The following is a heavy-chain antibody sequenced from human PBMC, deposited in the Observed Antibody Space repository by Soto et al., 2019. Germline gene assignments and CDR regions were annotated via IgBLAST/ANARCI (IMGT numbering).Heavy chain of an antibody. CDR2: ISTYNGNT. Sequence: ASVKVSCKASGYTFIKYGVAWVRQAPGHGLEWMGWISTYNGNTNYAQKVQGRVTMTTDTSTSTAYMELRSLRSDGAAVYYCATGGSSGPNRAFDIWGQGTMVTVSS. CDR3: ATGGSSGPNRAFDI. D-gene: IGHD6-19*01. CDR1: GYTFIKYG. J-gene: IGHJ3*02. V-gene: IGHV1-18*01.